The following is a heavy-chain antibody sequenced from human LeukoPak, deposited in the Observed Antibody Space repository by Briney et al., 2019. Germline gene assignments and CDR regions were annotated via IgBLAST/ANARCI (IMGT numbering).Heavy chain of an antibody. CDR1: GYTFTSYG. D-gene: IGHD6-13*01. V-gene: IGHV1-18*01. Sequence: ASVKVSCKASGYTFTSYGISWVRQAPGQGLEGMGWIGAYNSNTNYAQKLQGRVTMTTDTSTSTAYMELRSLRSDDTAVYYCARVKFIAAAGNDNWFDPWGQGTLVTVSS. J-gene: IGHJ5*02. CDR3: ARVKFIAAAGNDNWFDP. CDR2: IGAYNSNT.